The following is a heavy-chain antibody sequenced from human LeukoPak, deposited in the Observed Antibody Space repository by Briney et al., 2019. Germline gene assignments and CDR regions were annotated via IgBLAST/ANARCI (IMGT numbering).Heavy chain of an antibody. Sequence: ASVKVSCKASGYTFTSYGISWVRQAPGQGLEWMGRISAYNGNTNYAQKLQGRVTMTTDTSTSTAYMELRSLRSDDTAGYYCARWRGYSSSWYGYYYYGMDVWGQGTTVTVSS. D-gene: IGHD6-13*01. J-gene: IGHJ6*02. CDR3: ARWRGYSSSWYGYYYYGMDV. CDR1: GYTFTSYG. CDR2: ISAYNGNT. V-gene: IGHV1-18*01.